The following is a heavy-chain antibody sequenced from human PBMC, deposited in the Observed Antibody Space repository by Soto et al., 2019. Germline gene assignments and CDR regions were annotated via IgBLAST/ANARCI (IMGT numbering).Heavy chain of an antibody. V-gene: IGHV1-69*13. J-gene: IGHJ6*02. CDR3: ASDMTTVTTYVQPQPLYYYYYGMDV. CDR1: GGTFSSYA. CDR2: IIPIFGTA. Sequence: ASVKVSCKASGGTFSSYAISWVRQAPGQGLEWMGGIIPIFGTANYAQKFQGRVTITADESTSTAYMELSSLRSEDTAVYYCASDMTTVTTYVQPQPLYYYYYGMDVWGQGTTVTVSS. D-gene: IGHD4-4*01.